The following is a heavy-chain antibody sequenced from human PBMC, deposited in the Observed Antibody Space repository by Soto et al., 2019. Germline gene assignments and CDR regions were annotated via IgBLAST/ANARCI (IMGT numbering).Heavy chain of an antibody. J-gene: IGHJ6*02. CDR3: AREGYGDYDYYYYGMDV. V-gene: IGHV4-34*01. CDR1: GGSFSGYY. D-gene: IGHD4-17*01. CDR2: INHSGST. Sequence: SETLSLTCAVYGGSFSGYYWSWIRQPPGKGLEWIGEINHSGSTNYNPSLKSRVTISVDTSKNQFSLKLSSVTAADTAVYYCAREGYGDYDYYYYGMDVWGQGTTVTVSS.